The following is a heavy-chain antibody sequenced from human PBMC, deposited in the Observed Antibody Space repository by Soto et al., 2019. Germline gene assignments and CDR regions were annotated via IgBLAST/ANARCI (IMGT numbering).Heavy chain of an antibody. Sequence: QVQLVQSGAEVKKPGASVKVSCKASGYTFTSYDINWVRQATGQGLEWMGWMNPNSGNTGYAQKCQGRVTMTRNTSISTAYMELSSLRSEDTAVYYCARGRDIVLMVYGNWFDPWGQGTLVTVSS. J-gene: IGHJ5*02. CDR2: MNPNSGNT. CDR1: GYTFTSYD. CDR3: ARGRDIVLMVYGNWFDP. V-gene: IGHV1-8*01. D-gene: IGHD2-8*01.